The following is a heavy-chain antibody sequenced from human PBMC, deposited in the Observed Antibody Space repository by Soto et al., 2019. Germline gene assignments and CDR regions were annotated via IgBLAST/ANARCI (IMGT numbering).Heavy chain of an antibody. Sequence: GPGPGPPSETLSLTCTVSGGSISSAAYSWSWIRQLPGKGLEWIGNISHSGYSQHNPSLKSRVSMSVDTSKNQLSLNLNSVTAADTAIYYCARMTQVISSGGFWFGPWGQGTLVTVSS. V-gene: IGHV4-31*03. J-gene: IGHJ5*02. D-gene: IGHD4-4*01. CDR2: ISHSGYS. CDR1: GGSISSAAYS. CDR3: ARMTQVISSGGFWFGP.